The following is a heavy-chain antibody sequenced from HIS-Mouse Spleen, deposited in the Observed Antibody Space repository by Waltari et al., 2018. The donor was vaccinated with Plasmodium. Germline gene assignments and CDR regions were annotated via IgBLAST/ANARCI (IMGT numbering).Heavy chain of an antibody. CDR2: IWYDGSNK. J-gene: IGHJ6*02. D-gene: IGHD2-21*02. V-gene: IGHV3-33*06. CDR3: AKDLVHIVVVTAHYGMDV. CDR1: GFTFSSYG. Sequence: RSLRLSCAASGFTFSSYGMHWVRQAPGKGLEWVAVIWYDGSNKYYADSVKGRFTISRDNSKNTLYLQMNSLRAEDTAVYYCAKDLVHIVVVTAHYGMDVWGQGTTVTVSS.